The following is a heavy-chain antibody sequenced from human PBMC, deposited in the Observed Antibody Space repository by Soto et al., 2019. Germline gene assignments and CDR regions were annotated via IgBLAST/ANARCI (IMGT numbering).Heavy chain of an antibody. Sequence: ASVKVSCKASGGTFSTYTFSWVRQAPGQGPEWMGRIIPIFGTPYYAQKFQGRVTITADKSTSTVYMELSSLRSDDTAVYFCARGLECRGYCLDKPTWFAPWGQGTLVT. J-gene: IGHJ5*02. CDR2: IIPIFGTP. CDR3: ARGLECRGYCLDKPTWFAP. CDR1: GGTFSTYT. V-gene: IGHV1-69*06. D-gene: IGHD2-15*01.